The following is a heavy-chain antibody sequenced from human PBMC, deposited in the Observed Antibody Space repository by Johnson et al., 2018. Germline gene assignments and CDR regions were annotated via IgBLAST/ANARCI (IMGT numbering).Heavy chain of an antibody. J-gene: IGHJ1*01. CDR1: GFTFSSYW. Sequence: VQLQESGGGLVQPGGSLRLSCAASGFTFSSYWMHWVRQAPGKWLVWVSRINSDGSSTSYADSVKGRFTISRDNAKNTLYPQMNSLRAEDTAVYYCARDTELDYYDSSGYYLGYFQHLGQGTLVTVSS. V-gene: IGHV3-74*01. CDR2: INSDGSST. D-gene: IGHD3-22*01. CDR3: ARDTELDYYDSSGYYLGYFQH.